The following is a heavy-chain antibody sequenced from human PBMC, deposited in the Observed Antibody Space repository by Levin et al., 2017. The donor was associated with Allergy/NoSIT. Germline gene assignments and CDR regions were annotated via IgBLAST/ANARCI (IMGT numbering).Heavy chain of an antibody. J-gene: IGHJ6*03. V-gene: IGHV5-51*01. D-gene: IGHD1-1*01. CDR1: GYSFTSYW. Sequence: GGSLRLSCQGSGYSFTSYWIGWVRQMPGKGLEWVGIIYPGDSDTRYSPSFQGQVTISADNSISTAYLQWSSLKASDTAIYYCARRGTRDYYYYMDVWGKGTTVTVSS. CDR2: IYPGDSDT. CDR3: ARRGTRDYYYYMDV.